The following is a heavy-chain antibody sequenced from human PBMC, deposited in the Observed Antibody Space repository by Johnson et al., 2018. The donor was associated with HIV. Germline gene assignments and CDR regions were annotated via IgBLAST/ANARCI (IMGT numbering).Heavy chain of an antibody. D-gene: IGHD4-17*01. V-gene: IGHV3-66*01. CDR2: IYSGGST. CDR3: ASRYGDYGLGAFDI. J-gene: IGHJ3*02. Sequence: EVQLVESGGGLVQPGGSLRLSCAASGSIFRSSDMHWVRQTAGKGLEWVSAIYSGGSTYYEDSVKGRFTISSDNSKNTLYLQMNRLRAEDTAVYYCASRYGDYGLGAFDIWGQGTMVTVSS. CDR1: GSIFRSSD.